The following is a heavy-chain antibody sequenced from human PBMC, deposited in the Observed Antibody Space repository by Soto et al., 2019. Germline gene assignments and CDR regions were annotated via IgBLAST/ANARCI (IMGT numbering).Heavy chain of an antibody. CDR3: AREIAVAPYYYYGMEV. CDR2: INHSGST. Sequence: SETLSLTCAVYGGSFSGYYWSLIRQPPGKGLEWIGEINHSGSTNYNPSLKSRVTISVDTSKNQFSLKLSSVTAADTAVYYCAREIAVAPYYYYGMEVWGQGTTVTVSS. V-gene: IGHV4-34*01. D-gene: IGHD6-19*01. CDR1: GGSFSGYY. J-gene: IGHJ6*02.